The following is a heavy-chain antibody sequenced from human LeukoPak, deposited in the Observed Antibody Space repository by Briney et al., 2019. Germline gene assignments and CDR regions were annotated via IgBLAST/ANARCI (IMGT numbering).Heavy chain of an antibody. D-gene: IGHD3-10*01. CDR1: GYTFSSYY. Sequence: GASVKVSCKASGYTFSSYYMHWVRQAPGQGLEWMGGIIPIFGTANYAQKFQGRVTITADKSTSTAYMELRGLRSDDTAVYYCARGGVINGDFDYWGQGTLVTVSS. V-gene: IGHV1-69*06. J-gene: IGHJ4*02. CDR3: ARGGVINGDFDY. CDR2: IIPIFGTA.